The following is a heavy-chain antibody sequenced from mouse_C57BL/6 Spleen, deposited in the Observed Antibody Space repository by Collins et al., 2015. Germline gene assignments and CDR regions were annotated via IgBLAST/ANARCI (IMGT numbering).Heavy chain of an antibody. D-gene: IGHD2-5*01. CDR1: GFTFSDYG. Sequence: EVKLVESGGGLVQPGGSLKLSCAASGFTFSDYGMHWVRQAPEKGLEWVAYISSGSSTIYYADTVKGRFTISRDNAKNTLFLQMTSLRSEDTAMYYCTREGYSNYPAWFAYWGQGTLVTVSA. CDR3: TREGYSNYPAWFAY. J-gene: IGHJ3*01. CDR2: ISSGSSTI. V-gene: IGHV5-17*01.